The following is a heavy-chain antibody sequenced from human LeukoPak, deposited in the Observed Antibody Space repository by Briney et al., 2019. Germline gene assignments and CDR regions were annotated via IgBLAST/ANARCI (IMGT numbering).Heavy chain of an antibody. CDR2: IIPIFGTA. J-gene: IGHJ5*02. CDR1: GGTFSSYA. D-gene: IGHD6-13*01. V-gene: IGHV1-69*06. Sequence: GASVKVPCKASGGTFSSYAISWVRQAPGQGLEWMGGIIPIFGTANYAQKFQGRVTITADKSTSTAYMELSSLRSEDTAVYYCARSRRFASSSRTYNWFDPGGKGTLVTASS. CDR3: ARSRRFASSSRTYNWFDP.